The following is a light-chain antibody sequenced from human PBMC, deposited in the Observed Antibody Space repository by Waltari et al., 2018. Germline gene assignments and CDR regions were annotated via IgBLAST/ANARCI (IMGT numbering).Light chain of an antibody. Sequence: EIVLTQSPATLSLSPGERATLSCRASQSVSSYLAWYQQKPGTAPRLLIYDASNRATGIPARFSGSGSGTDFTLTISSLEPEDFAVYYCQQRSNWPPTFGGGTKVEIK. CDR1: QSVSSY. V-gene: IGKV3-11*01. CDR3: QQRSNWPPT. J-gene: IGKJ4*01. CDR2: DAS.